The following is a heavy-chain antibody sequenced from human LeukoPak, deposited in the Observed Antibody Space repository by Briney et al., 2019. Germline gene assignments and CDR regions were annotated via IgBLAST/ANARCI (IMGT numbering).Heavy chain of an antibody. D-gene: IGHD3-3*01. CDR2: IYTSGST. Sequence: PSETLSLTCTVSGGSISSYYWSWIRQPAGKGLEWIGRIYTSGSTNYNPSLKSRVTMSVDTSKNQFSLKLSSVTAADTAVYYCARDRKGYYDFWSGYRYYYYMDVWGEGTTVTVSS. CDR1: GGSISSYY. J-gene: IGHJ6*03. CDR3: ARDRKGYYDFWSGYRYYYYMDV. V-gene: IGHV4-4*07.